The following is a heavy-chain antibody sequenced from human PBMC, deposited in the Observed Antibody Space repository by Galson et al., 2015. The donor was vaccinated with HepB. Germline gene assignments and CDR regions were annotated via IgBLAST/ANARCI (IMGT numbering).Heavy chain of an antibody. D-gene: IGHD3-3*01. V-gene: IGHV3-30-3*01. J-gene: IGHJ4*02. Sequence: SLRLSCAASGFTFSSYAMHWVRQAPGKGLEWVAVISYDGSNKYYADSVKGRFTISRDNSKNTLYLQMNSLRAEDTAVYYCARDSTPLTIFGVAYFDYWGQGTLVTVSS. CDR2: ISYDGSNK. CDR1: GFTFSSYA. CDR3: ARDSTPLTIFGVAYFDY.